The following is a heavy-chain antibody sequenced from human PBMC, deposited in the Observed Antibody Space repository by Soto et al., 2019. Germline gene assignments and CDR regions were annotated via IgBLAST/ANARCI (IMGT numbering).Heavy chain of an antibody. CDR3: ARQRVVPATPNNWFDP. J-gene: IGHJ5*02. CDR1: GGSVSSRSYF. V-gene: IGHV4-39*01. D-gene: IGHD2-15*01. Sequence: SATLSLTCTVSGGSVSSRSYFWGWIRQPPGKGLEWIGTIYYNGSTYYNPSLKSRVTLSVDTSKNQFSLKLTSVTASDTAVYYCARQRVVPATPNNWFDPWGQGTLVTAPQ. CDR2: IYYNGST.